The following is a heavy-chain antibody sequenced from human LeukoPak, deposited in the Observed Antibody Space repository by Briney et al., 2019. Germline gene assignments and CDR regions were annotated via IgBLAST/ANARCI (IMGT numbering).Heavy chain of an antibody. V-gene: IGHV4-31*03. D-gene: IGHD3-3*01. CDR2: IYYSGST. J-gene: IGHJ1*01. CDR1: GGSISSGGYY. Sequence: SETLSLTCTVSGGSISSGGYYWSWIRQHPGKGLEWIGYIYYSGSTYYNPSLKSRVTISVDTSKNQFSLKLSSVTAADTAVYYCARGAGGTRYYDFWSGYYTGFQHWGQGTLVTVSS. CDR3: ARGAGGTRYYDFWSGYYTGFQH.